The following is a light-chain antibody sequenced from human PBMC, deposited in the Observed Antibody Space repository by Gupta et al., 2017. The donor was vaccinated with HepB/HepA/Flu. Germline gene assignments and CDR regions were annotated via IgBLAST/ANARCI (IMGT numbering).Light chain of an antibody. CDR1: QSISSW. J-gene: IGKJ1*01. CDR3: QQDNSYSRT. CDR2: KAS. Sequence: DNQMTQSPSTLSASVGDRVTITCRASQSISSWLAWYQQKPGKAPKLLIYKASTLESGVPSRFSGSGSGTEFTRTISSLQPDDFATYYCQQDNSYSRTFGQGTKVEIK. V-gene: IGKV1-5*03.